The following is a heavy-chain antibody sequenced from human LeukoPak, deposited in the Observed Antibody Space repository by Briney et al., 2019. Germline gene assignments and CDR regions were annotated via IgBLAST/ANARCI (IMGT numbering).Heavy chain of an antibody. V-gene: IGHV4-59*11. J-gene: IGHJ5*02. CDR1: GGSISSHY. CDR2: IYYSGST. Sequence: SETLSLTCTVSGGSISSHYWSWIRQPPGKGLEWIGYIYYSGSTNYNPSLKSRVTISVDTSKNQFSLKLSSVTAADTAVYYCAGTAATMGVWFDPRGQGTLVTVSS. CDR3: AGTAATMGVWFDP. D-gene: IGHD5-12*01.